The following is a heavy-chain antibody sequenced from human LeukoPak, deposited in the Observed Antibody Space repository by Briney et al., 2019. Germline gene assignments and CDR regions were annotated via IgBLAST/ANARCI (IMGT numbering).Heavy chain of an antibody. CDR1: GFTFSIYW. D-gene: IGHD6-19*01. J-gene: IGHJ4*02. CDR2: ISGSGGST. Sequence: GGSLRLSCAASGFTFSIYWMHWVRQAPGKGLEWVSAISGSGGSTYYADSVKGRFTISRDNSKNTLYLQMNSLRAEDTAVYYCAKDAGPIAVAGTFDYWGQGTLVTVSS. CDR3: AKDAGPIAVAGTFDY. V-gene: IGHV3-23*01.